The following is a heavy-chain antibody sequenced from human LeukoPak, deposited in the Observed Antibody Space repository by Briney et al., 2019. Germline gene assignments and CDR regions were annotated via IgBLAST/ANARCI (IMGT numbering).Heavy chain of an antibody. V-gene: IGHV4-4*09. J-gene: IGHJ4*02. CDR3: ARLSGYSGYGVDY. CDR1: GGSISSYY. CDR2: IYTSGST. D-gene: IGHD5-12*01. Sequence: SETLSLTCTVSGGSISSYYWSWIRQPPGKGLEWIGYIYTSGSTNYNPSLKSRVTISVDTSKNQFSLKLSSVTAADTAVYYCARLSGYSGYGVDYWGQGTLVTVS.